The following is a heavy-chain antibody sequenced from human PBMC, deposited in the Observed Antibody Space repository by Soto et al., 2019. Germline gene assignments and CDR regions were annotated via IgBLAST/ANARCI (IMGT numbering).Heavy chain of an antibody. V-gene: IGHV4-59*01. D-gene: IGHD2-15*01. CDR2: IYYSGSI. CDR1: GSSISSYY. J-gene: IGHJ6*03. Sequence: PSETLSLTCTVSGSSISSYYWSWIRQPPGKGLEWIGYIYYSGSINYNPSLNSRVTISVDTSKNQFSLRLSSVTAADTAVYYCVRGYCRGGSCYSFGNYYYYMDVWGKGTTVTVSS. CDR3: VRGYCRGGSCYSFGNYYYYMDV.